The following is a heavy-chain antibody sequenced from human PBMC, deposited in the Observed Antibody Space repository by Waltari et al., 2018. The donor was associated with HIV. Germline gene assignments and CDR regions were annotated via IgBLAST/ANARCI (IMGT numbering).Heavy chain of an antibody. CDR3: ARRGAGMGYGGNFEDY. Sequence: EVQLVQSGAEVKKPGESLKISCKRAGYSFTSYWNGWVRQLPGKGLEWMGIIYPGDSDTRYSPSFQGQVTISADKSISTAYLQWSSLKASDTAMYYCARRGAGMGYGGNFEDYWGQGTLVTVSS. CDR1: GYSFTSYW. D-gene: IGHD4-17*01. J-gene: IGHJ4*02. CDR2: IYPGDSDT. V-gene: IGHV5-51*01.